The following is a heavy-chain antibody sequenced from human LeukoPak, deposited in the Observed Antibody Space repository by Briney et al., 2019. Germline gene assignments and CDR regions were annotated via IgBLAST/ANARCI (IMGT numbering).Heavy chain of an antibody. CDR3: ARDHGGDGVFDI. V-gene: IGHV3-48*02. Sequence: PGGSLRLSCAASGFTFSSSSMNWVRQAPGKGLEWVLYISSSSNTIYYADSVKGRFTISRDNAKNSLYLQMNSLGDEDTAVYYCARDHGGDGVFDIWGQGTMVTVSS. J-gene: IGHJ3*02. CDR1: GFTFSSSS. D-gene: IGHD4-23*01. CDR2: ISSSSNTI.